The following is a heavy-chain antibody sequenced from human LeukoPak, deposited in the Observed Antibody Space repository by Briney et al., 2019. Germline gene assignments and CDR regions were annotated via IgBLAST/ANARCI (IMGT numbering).Heavy chain of an antibody. CDR1: GFTFSDYY. V-gene: IGHV3-11*01. CDR2: ISSSGSTI. Sequence: PGGSLRLSCAASGFTFSDYYMSWIRQAPGKGLEWVSYISSSGSTIYYADSVKGRFTISRDNAKNSLYLQMNSLRAEGTAVYYWARDSLPGYYYDSSGADYWGQGTLVTVSS. D-gene: IGHD3-22*01. J-gene: IGHJ4*02. CDR3: ARDSLPGYYYDSSGADY.